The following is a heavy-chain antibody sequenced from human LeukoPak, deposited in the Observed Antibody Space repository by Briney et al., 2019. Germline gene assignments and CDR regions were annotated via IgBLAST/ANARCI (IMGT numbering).Heavy chain of an antibody. CDR3: ARAVSYGSSGYYYENWFDP. Sequence: GASVKVSCKASGGTFSSYAISWVRQAPGQGLEWMGGIIPIFGTANYAQKFQGRVTITADESTSTAYMELSSLRSEDTAVYYCARAVSYGSSGYYYENWFDPWGQGTLVTVSS. D-gene: IGHD3-22*01. CDR1: GGTFSSYA. CDR2: IIPIFGTA. V-gene: IGHV1-69*13. J-gene: IGHJ5*02.